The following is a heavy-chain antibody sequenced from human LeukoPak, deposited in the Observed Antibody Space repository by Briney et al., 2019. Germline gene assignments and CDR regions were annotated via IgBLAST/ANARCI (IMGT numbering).Heavy chain of an antibody. CDR2: IYYSGST. V-gene: IGHV4-59*08. CDR1: GGSISSYY. D-gene: IGHD1-26*01. CDR3: ARHGGSGTYPLDY. J-gene: IGHJ4*02. Sequence: PSETLSLTCTVSGGSISSYYWSWIRQPPGKGLEWLAYIYYSGSTSYNPSLNSRVTISVDTSKNQFSLKLTSVTAADTAVYYCARHGGSGTYPLDYWGQGTLVTVSS.